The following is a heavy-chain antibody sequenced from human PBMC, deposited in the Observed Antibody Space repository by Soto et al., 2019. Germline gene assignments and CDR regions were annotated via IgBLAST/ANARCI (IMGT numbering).Heavy chain of an antibody. D-gene: IGHD5-12*01. CDR1: GLIFGDYW. J-gene: IGHJ4*02. CDR3: ARESSGYSSYFDY. Sequence: GGSLRLSCAASGLIFGDYWMHWVRQAPGKGLVWVSRINRDGTSTNYADSVKGRFTISRDNAKNTLYLLMDSLRAEDTAVYYCARESSGYSSYFDYWGQGTLVTVSS. CDR2: INRDGTST. V-gene: IGHV3-74*01.